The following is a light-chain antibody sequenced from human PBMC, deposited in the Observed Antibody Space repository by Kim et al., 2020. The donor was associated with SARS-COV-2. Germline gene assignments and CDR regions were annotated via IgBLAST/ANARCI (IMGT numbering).Light chain of an antibody. CDR3: QQYNTYSWT. J-gene: IGKJ1*01. Sequence: ASIGDRLTITCRASQSISGWLAWFQKKPGKAPKLLIYKASTLESGVPSRFSGSGSGTEFTLTISSLQPDDFATYYCQQYNTYSWTFGQGTKVDIK. CDR1: QSISGW. V-gene: IGKV1-5*03. CDR2: KAS.